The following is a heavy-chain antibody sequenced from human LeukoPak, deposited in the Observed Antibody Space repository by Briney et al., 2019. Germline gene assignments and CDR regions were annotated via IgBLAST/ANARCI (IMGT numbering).Heavy chain of an antibody. D-gene: IGHD4-17*01. J-gene: IGHJ4*02. Sequence: ASVKVSCKVSGYTLTELSMHWVRQAPGKGPEWMGGFDPEDGETIYAQKFQGRVTMTEDTSTDTAYMELSSLRSEDTAVYYCAKDLHGNYGLDYWGQGILVTVSS. CDR2: FDPEDGET. CDR3: AKDLHGNYGLDY. CDR1: GYTLTELS. V-gene: IGHV1-24*01.